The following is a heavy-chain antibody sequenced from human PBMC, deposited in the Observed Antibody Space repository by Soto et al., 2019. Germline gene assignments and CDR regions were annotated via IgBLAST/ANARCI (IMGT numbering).Heavy chain of an antibody. CDR2: INPNSGGT. D-gene: IGHD1-20*01. V-gene: IGHV1-2*04. CDR1: GYTFTGYY. J-gene: IGHJ4*02. Sequence: ASVKVSCKASGYTFTGYYMHWVRQAPGQGLEWMGWINPNSGGTNYAQKFQGWVTMTRDTSISTAYMELSRLRSDDTAVYYCARDIGIRYNWNYFDYWGQGTLVTVPS. CDR3: ARDIGIRYNWNYFDY.